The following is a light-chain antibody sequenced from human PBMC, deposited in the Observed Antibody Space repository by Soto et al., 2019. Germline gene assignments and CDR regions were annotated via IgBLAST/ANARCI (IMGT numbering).Light chain of an antibody. CDR2: EVS. Sequence: QSVLTQPASVSGTPGQSITISCTGSNSDVGIYDFVSWYQHHPGRAPKLIVSEVSHRPSGVSNRFSGSKSGNTASLTISGLQSEDEADYYCISYTSADVRYVSGHGTKVT. CDR1: NSDVGIYDF. V-gene: IGLV2-14*01. CDR3: ISYTSADVRYV. J-gene: IGLJ1*01.